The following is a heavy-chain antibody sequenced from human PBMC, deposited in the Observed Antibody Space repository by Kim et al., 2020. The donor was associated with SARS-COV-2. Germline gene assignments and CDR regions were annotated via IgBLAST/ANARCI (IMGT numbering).Heavy chain of an antibody. CDR3: ARGLEDSSGWYYYYYGMDV. CDR1: GGSFSGYY. Sequence: SETLSLTCAVYGGSFSGYYWSWIRQPPGKGLEWIGEINHSGSTNYNPSLKSRVTISVDTSKNQFSLKLSSVTAADTAVYYCARGLEDSSGWYYYYYGMDVWGQGTTVTVSS. CDR2: INHSGST. J-gene: IGHJ6*02. V-gene: IGHV4-34*01. D-gene: IGHD6-19*01.